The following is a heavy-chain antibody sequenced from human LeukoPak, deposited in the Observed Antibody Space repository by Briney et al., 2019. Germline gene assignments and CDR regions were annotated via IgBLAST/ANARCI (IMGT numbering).Heavy chain of an antibody. CDR2: ISYDGSNK. CDR3: AMDRV. D-gene: IGHD2-8*01. J-gene: IGHJ6*02. Sequence: GGSLRLSCAASGFTFSSYGMHWVRQAPGKGLEWVAVISYDGSNKYYADSVKGRFTISRDNSKNTLYLQMNSLRPEDTAVYYCAMDRVWGQGTTVTVSS. CDR1: GFTFSSYG. V-gene: IGHV3-30*03.